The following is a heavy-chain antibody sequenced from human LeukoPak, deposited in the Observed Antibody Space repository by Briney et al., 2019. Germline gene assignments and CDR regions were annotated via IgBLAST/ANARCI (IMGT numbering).Heavy chain of an antibody. D-gene: IGHD3-22*01. CDR2: IVVGSGNT. Sequence: GASVKVSCKASGYTFTSSAMQWVRQARGQRLEWIGWIVVGSGNTNYAQKFQERVTITRDMSTSTAYMELSSLRSEDTTVYYCARIPIVVVTSGGYWGQGTLVTVSS. CDR3: ARIPIVVVTSGGY. V-gene: IGHV1-58*02. J-gene: IGHJ4*02. CDR1: GYTFTSSA.